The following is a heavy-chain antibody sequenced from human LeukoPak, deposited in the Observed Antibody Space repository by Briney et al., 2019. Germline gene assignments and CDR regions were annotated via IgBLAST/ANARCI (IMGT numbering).Heavy chain of an antibody. J-gene: IGHJ4*02. CDR1: GFTFDDYA. D-gene: IGHD4-17*01. CDR2: ISWNSGSI. V-gene: IGHV3-9*03. Sequence: GRPLRLSCAASGFTFDDYAMHWVRQAPGKGLEWVSGISWNSGSIGYADSVKGRFTISRDNAKNSLYLQMNSLRAEDMALYYCAKAGHGDYIDYWGQGTLVTVSS. CDR3: AKAGHGDYIDY.